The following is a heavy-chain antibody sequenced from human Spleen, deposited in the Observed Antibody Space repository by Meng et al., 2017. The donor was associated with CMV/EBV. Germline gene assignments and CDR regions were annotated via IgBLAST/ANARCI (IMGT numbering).Heavy chain of an antibody. CDR2: IYYTGTI. CDR1: GGYIGSSNYY. V-gene: IGHV4-39*07. Sequence: GSLRLSCSVSGGYIGSSNYYWDWIRQSPGKGLEWIGSIYYTGTIHHNPSLKSRVTISVDTSKNQFSLKLSSVTAADTAIYYCARSAYCNGDSCYSLQTPLYYYYYAMDVWGPGTTVTVSS. J-gene: IGHJ6*02. D-gene: IGHD2-15*01. CDR3: ARSAYCNGDSCYSLQTPLYYYYYAMDV.